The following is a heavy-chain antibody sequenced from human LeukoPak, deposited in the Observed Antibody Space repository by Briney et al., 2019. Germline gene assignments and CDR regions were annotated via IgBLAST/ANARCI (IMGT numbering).Heavy chain of an antibody. CDR2: IYSDGST. CDR3: ARDRRGVAAATSDSYYFDY. CDR1: GLTVSSNY. Sequence: GGSLRLSCAGSGLTVSSNYMSWVRQAPGEGLEWVSVIYSDGSTFYGDSVKGRFTISRDISKNTLYLQMNSLRGEDTAVYYFARDRRGVAAATSDSYYFDYWGQGTLVTVSS. D-gene: IGHD2-15*01. V-gene: IGHV3-53*01. J-gene: IGHJ4*02.